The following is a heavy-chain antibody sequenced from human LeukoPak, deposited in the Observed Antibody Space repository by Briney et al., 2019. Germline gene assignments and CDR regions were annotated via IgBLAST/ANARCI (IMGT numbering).Heavy chain of an antibody. CDR2: IYYSGST. J-gene: IGHJ6*03. Sequence: SETLSLTCTVSGGSISSSSHYWGWIRQPPGKGLEWIGSIYYSGSTYYNPSLKSRVTISVDTSKNQFSLKLSSVTAADTAVYYCARELGYSSGWAPALYYMDVWGKGTTVTVSS. CDR3: ARELGYSSGWAPALYYMDV. CDR1: GGSISSSSHY. D-gene: IGHD6-19*01. V-gene: IGHV4-39*07.